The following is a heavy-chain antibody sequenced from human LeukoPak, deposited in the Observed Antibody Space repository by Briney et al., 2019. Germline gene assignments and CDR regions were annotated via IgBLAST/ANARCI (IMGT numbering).Heavy chain of an antibody. Sequence: SSETLSLTCTVSGGSISSYYCRWIRQPPGKGLEWIGYIYYSGSTNYNPSLKSRVTISVDTSKNQFSLKLSPVTAADTAVYYCARVKAHSVWYCFFDYWGQGTLVTVSS. CDR3: ARVKAHSVWYCFFDY. CDR2: IYYSGST. J-gene: IGHJ4*02. CDR1: GGSISSYY. D-gene: IGHD6-19*01. V-gene: IGHV4-59*01.